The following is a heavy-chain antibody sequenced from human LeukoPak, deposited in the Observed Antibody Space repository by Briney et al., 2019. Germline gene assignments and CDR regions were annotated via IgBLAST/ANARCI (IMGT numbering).Heavy chain of an antibody. CDR1: GFTFSSYA. CDR2: ISGSGGST. J-gene: IGHJ4*02. V-gene: IGHV3-23*01. Sequence: PGGSLRFSCAASGFTFSSYAMSWVRQAPGKGLEWVSAISGSGGSTYYADSVKGRFTISRDNSKNTLYLQMNSLRAEDTAVYYCAKGFEVVPAAINYWGQGTLVTVSS. CDR3: AKGFEVVPAAINY. D-gene: IGHD2-2*01.